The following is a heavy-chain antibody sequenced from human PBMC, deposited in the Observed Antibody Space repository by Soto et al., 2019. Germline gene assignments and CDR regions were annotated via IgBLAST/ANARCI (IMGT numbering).Heavy chain of an antibody. CDR2: IYYSGST. CDR1: GGSISSYY. CDR3: ARDGPLHAMAPFDY. Sequence: PSETLSLTCTVSGGSISSYYWSWIRQPPGKGLEWIGYIYYSGSTFYNPSLKSRVTISVDTSKNQFSLKLSSVTAADTAVYYCARDGPLHAMAPFDYWGQGTLVTVSS. V-gene: IGHV4-30-4*01. D-gene: IGHD5-18*01. J-gene: IGHJ4*02.